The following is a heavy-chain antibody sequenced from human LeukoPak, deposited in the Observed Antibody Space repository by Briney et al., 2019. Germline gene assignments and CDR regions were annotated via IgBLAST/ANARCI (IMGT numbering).Heavy chain of an antibody. D-gene: IGHD4-23*01. J-gene: IGHJ6*02. CDR3: AKDPGGNSDYYYGMDV. Sequence: PGGSLRLSCAASGFTFDGYAMHWVRQAPGKGLEWVSGISWNSGSIGYADSVKGRFTISRDNAKNSLYLQMNSLRAEDTALYYCAKDPGGNSDYYYGMDVWGQGTTVTVSS. CDR2: ISWNSGSI. CDR1: GFTFDGYA. V-gene: IGHV3-9*01.